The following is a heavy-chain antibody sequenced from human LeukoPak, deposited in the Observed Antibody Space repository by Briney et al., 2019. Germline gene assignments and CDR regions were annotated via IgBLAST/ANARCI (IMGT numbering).Heavy chain of an antibody. CDR3: ARVNEGLLDC. V-gene: IGHV3-7*03. CDR1: GFTFSDYW. CDR2: IKGDGSEK. D-gene: IGHD2-8*01. J-gene: IGHJ4*02. Sequence: GGSLRLSCAASGFTFSDYWMTWVRQAPGKGLEWVANIKGDGSEKYYVDSVKGRFTISRDNAKNSLYLQMNSLRAEDTAVYYCARVNEGLLDCWGQGTLVTVSS.